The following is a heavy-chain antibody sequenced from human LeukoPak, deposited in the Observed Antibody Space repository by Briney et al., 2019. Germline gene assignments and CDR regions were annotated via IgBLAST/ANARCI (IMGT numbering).Heavy chain of an antibody. Sequence: GGSLRLSCAASGFTFSNAWMNWVRQAPGKGLEWVGRIKSKTDGGTTDYAAPVKGRFSSSRDDSKNTLYLQMNSLRAEDTAVYYCARVQGGTYLFDYWGQGTLVTVSS. CDR2: IKSKTDGGTT. CDR3: ARVQGGTYLFDY. J-gene: IGHJ4*02. V-gene: IGHV3-15*05. D-gene: IGHD1-26*01. CDR1: GFTFSNAW.